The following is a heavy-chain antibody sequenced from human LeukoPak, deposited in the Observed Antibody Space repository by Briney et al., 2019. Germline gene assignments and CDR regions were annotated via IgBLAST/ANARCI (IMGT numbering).Heavy chain of an antibody. V-gene: IGHV4-59*01. CDR2: IYYSGRT. D-gene: IGHD3-22*01. CDR3: ARGTEYYDSSGYYYEDAFDI. Sequence: SETLSLTCSVSSGSISSYYWSWIRQPPGKGLEWIGYIYYSGRTSYNPSLKSRVTLSVDTSKNHFSLTLSSVTAADTAVYYCARGTEYYDSSGYYYEDAFDIWGQGTMVTVSS. CDR1: SGSISSYY. J-gene: IGHJ3*02.